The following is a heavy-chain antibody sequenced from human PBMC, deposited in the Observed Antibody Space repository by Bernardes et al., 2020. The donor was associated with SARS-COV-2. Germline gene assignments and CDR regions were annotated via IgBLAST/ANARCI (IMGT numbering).Heavy chain of an antibody. D-gene: IGHD3-10*01. V-gene: IGHV3-7*01. Sequence: GWSLRLSCAASGFTFSTYWMNWVRQAPGKGLEWVANIKQDGNQKYFVDSVKGRFTISRDNAKNSLYLQMNSLRAEDTAVYYCARGGGSYYGSGSYIDYWGQGTLVTVSS. CDR3: ARGGGSYYGSGSYIDY. J-gene: IGHJ4*02. CDR2: IKQDGNQK. CDR1: GFTFSTYW.